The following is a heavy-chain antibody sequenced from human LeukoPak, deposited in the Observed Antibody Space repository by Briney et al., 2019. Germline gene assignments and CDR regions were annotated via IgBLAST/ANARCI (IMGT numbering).Heavy chain of an antibody. CDR3: AKVFGVAVAGTRGFFDY. D-gene: IGHD6-19*01. Sequence: PGGSLRLSCAASGFTFSTYGMHWVRQAPGKGLEWVAFIRYDGSIKYYADSVKGRFTISRDNSKSTLYLQLNSLRAEDTALYYCAKVFGVAVAGTRGFFDYWGQGTLDTVSS. J-gene: IGHJ4*02. CDR1: GFTFSTYG. V-gene: IGHV3-30*02. CDR2: IRYDGSIK.